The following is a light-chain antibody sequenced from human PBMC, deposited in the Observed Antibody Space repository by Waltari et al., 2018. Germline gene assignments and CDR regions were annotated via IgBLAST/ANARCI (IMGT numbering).Light chain of an antibody. CDR3: QQYNIYPAT. V-gene: IGKV1-16*02. Sequence: DIQMTQSPSSLSASVADRVTVTCRASQGINNYLAWFQQKPVKAPKSLIYDASTLYTGVSSNFSGSGSVTEFTLTISSLQPEDSGSYYCQQYNIYPATFGGGTKVEIK. CDR1: QGINNY. J-gene: IGKJ4*01. CDR2: DAS.